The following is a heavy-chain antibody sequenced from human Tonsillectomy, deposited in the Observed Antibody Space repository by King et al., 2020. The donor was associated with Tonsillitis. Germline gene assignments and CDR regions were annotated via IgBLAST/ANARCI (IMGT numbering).Heavy chain of an antibody. CDR2: FYPCDSDT. CDR3: ARGHRELGVDF. CDR1: GYTFTYYW. V-gene: IGHV5-51*03. Sequence: QLVQSGAEVKRPGESLKISCKGSGYTFTYYWIGWLRQMPGKGLEWMGIFYPCDSDTRYSPSFQGQVTMSADKSISTAYLQWISLKASDTAMYYCARGHRELGVDFWGQGTLVTVSS. J-gene: IGHJ4*02. D-gene: IGHD7-27*01.